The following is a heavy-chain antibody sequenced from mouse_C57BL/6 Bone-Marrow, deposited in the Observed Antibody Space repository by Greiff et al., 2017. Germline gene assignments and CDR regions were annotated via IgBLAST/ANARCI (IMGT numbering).Heavy chain of an antibody. CDR1: GYTFTSYD. V-gene: IGHV1-85*01. CDR2: IYPRDGST. CDR3: ARSAGSSYRFAY. D-gene: IGHD1-1*01. Sequence: VQLQESGPELVKPGASVKLSCKASGYTFTSYDINWVKQRPGQGLAWIGWIYPRDGSTNYNEKFKGKATLTADKSSSTAYMQFSSLTSEDSAIYYCARSAGSSYRFAYWGQGTLVTVSA. J-gene: IGHJ3*01.